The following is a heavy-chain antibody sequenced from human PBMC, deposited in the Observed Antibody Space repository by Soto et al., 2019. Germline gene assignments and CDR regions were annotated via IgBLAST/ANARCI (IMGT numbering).Heavy chain of an antibody. D-gene: IGHD1-26*01. J-gene: IGHJ6*02. CDR2: IDPSDSYT. V-gene: IGHV5-10-1*01. CDR1: GYSFTSYW. CDR3: ARHPLVGASPRDYYYGMDV. Sequence: PGESLKISCKGSGYSFTSYWISWVRQMPGKGLEWMGRIDPSDSYTNYSPSFQGHVTISADKSISTAYLQWSSLKVSDTAMYYCARHPLVGASPRDYYYGMDVWGQGTTVTVSS.